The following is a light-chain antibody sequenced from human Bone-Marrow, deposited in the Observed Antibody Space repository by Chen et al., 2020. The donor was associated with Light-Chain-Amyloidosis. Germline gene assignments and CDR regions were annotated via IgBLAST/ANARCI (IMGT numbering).Light chain of an antibody. Sequence: NFMLTQPHSVSQSPGQTVIISCTRSSGSIATNYVQWDQQRPGSSPTTVIYEDDQRPSGVPDRFSGSIDMSSNSASLTISVLKAEDEADYYCQSYQGSSQGVFGGGTKLTVL. CDR2: EDD. J-gene: IGLJ3*02. CDR1: SGSIATNY. CDR3: QSYQGSSQGV. V-gene: IGLV6-57*01.